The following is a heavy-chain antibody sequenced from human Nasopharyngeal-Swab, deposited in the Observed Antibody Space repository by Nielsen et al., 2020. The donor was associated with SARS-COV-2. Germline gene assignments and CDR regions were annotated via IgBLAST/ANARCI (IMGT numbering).Heavy chain of an antibody. CDR2: IYWDDDK. Sequence: SGPPLVNPTQTLTLTCTFSVFSLRTTPMCVSWIRHLPGKALEWLALIYWDDDKRYSPSLKSRLTITKDTSKNQVVLTMTNMDPVDTATYYCAHRLSGFWSSYFGYWGQGTLVTVSS. CDR1: VFSLRTTPMC. J-gene: IGHJ4*02. D-gene: IGHD3-3*01. V-gene: IGHV2-5*08. CDR3: AHRLSGFWSSYFGY.